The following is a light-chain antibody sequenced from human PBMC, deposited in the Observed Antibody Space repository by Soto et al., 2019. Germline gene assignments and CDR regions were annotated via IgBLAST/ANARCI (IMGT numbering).Light chain of an antibody. Sequence: EIVLTQSPGTLSLSPGERATLSCRSSQSVSSSYLAWYQQKPGQAPRLLIYGASSRATGIPDRFSGSGSGTDFTLTISRLEPGDFGLYYCHQYGNSPLTLGGGTKVDIK. CDR2: GAS. CDR1: QSVSSSY. V-gene: IGKV3-20*01. CDR3: HQYGNSPLT. J-gene: IGKJ4*01.